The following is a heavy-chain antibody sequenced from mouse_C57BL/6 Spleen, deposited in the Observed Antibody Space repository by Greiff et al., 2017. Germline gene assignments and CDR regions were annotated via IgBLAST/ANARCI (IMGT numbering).Heavy chain of an antibody. Sequence: EVKLVESGGGLVKPGGSLKLSCAASGFTFSDYGMHWVRQAPEKGLEWVAYISSGSSTIYYADTVKGRFTISRDNAKNTLFLQMTSLRSEDTAMYYCARPGGSSRHWYFDVWGTGTTVTVSS. CDR1: GFTFSDYG. V-gene: IGHV5-17*01. CDR3: ARPGGSSRHWYFDV. J-gene: IGHJ1*03. D-gene: IGHD1-1*01. CDR2: ISSGSSTI.